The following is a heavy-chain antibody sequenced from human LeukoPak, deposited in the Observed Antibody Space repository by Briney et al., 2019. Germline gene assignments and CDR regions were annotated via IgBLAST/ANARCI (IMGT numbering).Heavy chain of an antibody. CDR2: IDYRGTT. J-gene: IGHJ4*02. V-gene: IGHV4-31*03. Sequence: SETLSLTCTVSGGSVSGGGYYWNWIRHHPATGLEWIGHIDYRGTTDYNPSLRSRVSMSVDTSKNQFSLKLSSVTAADTAVYYCASWRFGFGWVFSAFDYWGQGIVVTVSS. CDR1: GGSVSGGGYY. CDR3: ASWRFGFGWVFSAFDY. D-gene: IGHD6-19*01.